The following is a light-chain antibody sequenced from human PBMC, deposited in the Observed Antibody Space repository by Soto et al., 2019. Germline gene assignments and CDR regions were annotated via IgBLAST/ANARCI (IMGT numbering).Light chain of an antibody. Sequence: GAPGQTVTISCTGSSSNIGAGYDVHWYQQLPGTAPKLLIYGNKNRPPGVPDRFSGSRSDTSASLAITGLQADDEADYYCQSYDTGLSGSRVFGSGTKVTVL. CDR2: GNK. CDR1: SSNIGAGYD. J-gene: IGLJ1*01. V-gene: IGLV1-40*01. CDR3: QSYDTGLSGSRV.